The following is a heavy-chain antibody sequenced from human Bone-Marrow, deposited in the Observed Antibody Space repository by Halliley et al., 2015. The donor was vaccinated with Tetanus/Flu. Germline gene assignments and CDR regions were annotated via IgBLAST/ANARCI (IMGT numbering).Heavy chain of an antibody. J-gene: IGHJ4*02. CDR1: GFTLGNSD. CDR2: ISSSGSRI. Sequence: SLRLSCAASGFTLGNSDMNWVRQAPGKGLEWVSYISSSGSRIEYADSVKGRFTISRDNARNSLYLQMHSLRVEDTAVYYCAETFSVNSWGQVTLVTVSS. CDR3: AETFSVNS. D-gene: IGHD4-17*01. V-gene: IGHV3-48*03.